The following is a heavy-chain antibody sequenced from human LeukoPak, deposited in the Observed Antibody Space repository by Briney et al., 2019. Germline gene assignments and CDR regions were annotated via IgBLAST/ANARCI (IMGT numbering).Heavy chain of an antibody. CDR2: VYYSGST. CDR3: ARRSRLTRYYDFWSGYYNIPHFDY. D-gene: IGHD3-3*01. Sequence: PSETLSLTCTVSGGSLSSDYWSWIRQPPTKGLEWIGYVYYSGSTNYNPSLKSRVTISVDTSKNQFSLKLSSVTAADTAVYYCARRSRLTRYYDFWSGYYNIPHFDYWGQGTLVTVSS. V-gene: IGHV4-59*12. CDR1: GGSLSSDY. J-gene: IGHJ4*02.